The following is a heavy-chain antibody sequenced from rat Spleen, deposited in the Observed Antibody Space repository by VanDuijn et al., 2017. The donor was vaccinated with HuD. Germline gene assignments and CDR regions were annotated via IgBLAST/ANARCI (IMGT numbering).Heavy chain of an antibody. J-gene: IGHJ2*01. V-gene: IGHV5-22*01. CDR1: GFTFSDYY. Sequence: EVQLVESGGGLVQPGRSLKLSCAASGFTFSDYYMAWVRQAPKKGLEWVASINYEGGRSYYGDSVKGRFTISKDNTKSTLYLQMNSLRSEDTATYYCARSVFDYWGQGVMVTVSS. CDR3: ARSVFDY. CDR2: INYEGGRS.